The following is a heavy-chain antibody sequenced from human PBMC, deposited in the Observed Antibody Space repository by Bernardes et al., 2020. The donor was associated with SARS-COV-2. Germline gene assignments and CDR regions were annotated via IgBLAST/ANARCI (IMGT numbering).Heavy chain of an antibody. Sequence: SETLSLTCTVSGGSISSYYWSWIRQPPGKGLEWIGYIYYSGSTNYNPSLKSRVTISVDTSKNQFSLKLSSVTAADTAVYYCARLTGTLGTRSEAERYCSSTSCYPIWGQGTLVTVSS. J-gene: IGHJ4*02. V-gene: IGHV4-59*08. D-gene: IGHD2-2*01. CDR2: IYYSGST. CDR3: ARLTGTLGTRSEAERYCSSTSCYPI. CDR1: GGSISSYY.